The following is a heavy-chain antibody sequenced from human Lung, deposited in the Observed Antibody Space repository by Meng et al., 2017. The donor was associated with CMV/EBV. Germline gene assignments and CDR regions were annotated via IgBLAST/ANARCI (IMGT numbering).Heavy chain of an antibody. D-gene: IGHD3-10*01. CDR1: GDSITNHKG. Sequence: QVQLRDSGPALLKPSEPLSLTCAVSGDSITNHKGGGWVRQPPGKGLEWIGEIPHRGSSAYNPSLKRRVSMSIDKSKNQFSLKLTSVTAADTAVYHCLRRSGGSVWGQGTLVTVSS. J-gene: IGHJ1*01. CDR2: IPHRGSS. V-gene: IGHV4-4*02. CDR3: LRRSGGSV.